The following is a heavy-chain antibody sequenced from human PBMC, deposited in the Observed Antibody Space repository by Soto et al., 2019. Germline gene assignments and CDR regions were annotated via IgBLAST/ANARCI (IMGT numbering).Heavy chain of an antibody. J-gene: IGHJ4*02. CDR2: ISSSASTI. CDR1: GFTFSSYE. D-gene: IGHD2-21*02. Sequence: EVQLVESGGGLVQPGGSLRLSCAASGFTFSSYEMNWVRQAPGKGLEWVSYISSSASTIYYADSVKGRFTISRDNNKNSLYLEMNSLTGQDTALYYCVKGGGYYSALDYWGRGTLFTVSS. CDR3: VKGGGYYSALDY. V-gene: IGHV3-48*03.